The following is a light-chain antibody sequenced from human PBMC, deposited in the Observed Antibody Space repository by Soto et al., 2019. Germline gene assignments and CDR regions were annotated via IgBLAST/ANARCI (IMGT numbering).Light chain of an antibody. CDR2: DAS. V-gene: IGKV1-5*01. J-gene: IGKJ1*01. CDR1: QSISSW. CDR3: QQYGSSGT. Sequence: DIQMTQSPSTLSASVGDRVTITFRASQSISSWLAWYQQKPGKAPKLLIYDASSLESGVPSRFSGSGSGTDFTLTISSLQPEDFAVYYCQQYGSSGTFGQGTKVDIK.